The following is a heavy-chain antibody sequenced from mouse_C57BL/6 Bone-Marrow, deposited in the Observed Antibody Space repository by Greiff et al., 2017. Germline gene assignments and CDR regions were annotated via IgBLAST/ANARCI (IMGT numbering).Heavy chain of an antibody. CDR3: ARSDPYYGDY. V-gene: IGHV1-59*01. CDR2: IDPSDSYT. CDR1: GYTFTSYW. Sequence: VQLQQPGAELVRPGTSVKLSCKASGYTFTSYWMHWVKQRPGQGLEWIGVIDPSDSYTNYNQKFKGKATLTVDTSSSTAYMQLSSLTSEDSAVYYCARSDPYYGDYWGQGTTLTVSS. J-gene: IGHJ2*01. D-gene: IGHD1-1*01.